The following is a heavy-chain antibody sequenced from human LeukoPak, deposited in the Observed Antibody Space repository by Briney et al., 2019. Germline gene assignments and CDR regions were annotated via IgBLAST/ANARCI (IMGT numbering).Heavy chain of an antibody. CDR1: GFTFDDYG. Sequence: GGSLRLSCAASGFTFDDYGMSWVRQAPGKGLEWVSGRNGGSTNYADSVKGRFTISRDNAKNSLYLQMNSLRDEGTALYYCTSTGILGATTGVGLFDFWGQGTLVTVSS. J-gene: IGHJ4*02. D-gene: IGHD1-26*01. CDR2: RNGGST. CDR3: TSTGILGATTGVGLFDF. V-gene: IGHV3-20*04.